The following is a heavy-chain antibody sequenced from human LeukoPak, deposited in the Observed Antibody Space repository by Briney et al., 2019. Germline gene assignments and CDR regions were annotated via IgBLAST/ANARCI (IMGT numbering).Heavy chain of an antibody. Sequence: SETLSLTCTVSGGSISSYYWSWIRQPPGKGLEWIGYIYYSGSTNYNPSLKSRVTISVDTSKNQFSLKLSSVTAADTAVYYCARVMGSGRGKYFDYWGQGTLVTVSS. CDR1: GGSISSYY. J-gene: IGHJ4*02. D-gene: IGHD2-15*01. V-gene: IGHV4-59*01. CDR2: IYYSGST. CDR3: ARVMGSGRGKYFDY.